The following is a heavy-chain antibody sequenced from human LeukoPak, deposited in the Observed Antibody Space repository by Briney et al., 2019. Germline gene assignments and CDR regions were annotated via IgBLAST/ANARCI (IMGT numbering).Heavy chain of an antibody. J-gene: IGHJ2*01. CDR3: TTLGGDNWFDWYFDL. Sequence: GGSLRLSCAASGLSLGNAWMSWVRQVPGKGLEWFGRIRAKVDGGTVDYAAPVKGRFTISRDESENTLYLHLTSLKIEDAAVYYCTTLGGDNWFDWYFDLWGRGTLVTVSS. D-gene: IGHD1-1*01. V-gene: IGHV3-15*01. CDR1: GLSLGNAW. CDR2: IRAKVDGGTV.